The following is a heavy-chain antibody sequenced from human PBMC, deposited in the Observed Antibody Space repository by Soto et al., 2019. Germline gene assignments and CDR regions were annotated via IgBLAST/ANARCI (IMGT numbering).Heavy chain of an antibody. V-gene: IGHV4-30-4*01. Sequence: QVQLQESGPGLVKPSQTLSLTCTVSGGSISSGDYYWSWIRQPPGKGLEWIGYIYYSGSTYYNPSLKSRVTISVDTSKNQFSLKLSSVTAADTVVYYCAREPGYCISTSCYAVWGQGTLVTVSS. J-gene: IGHJ4*02. CDR3: AREPGYCISTSCYAV. CDR2: IYYSGST. CDR1: GGSISSGDYY. D-gene: IGHD2-2*01.